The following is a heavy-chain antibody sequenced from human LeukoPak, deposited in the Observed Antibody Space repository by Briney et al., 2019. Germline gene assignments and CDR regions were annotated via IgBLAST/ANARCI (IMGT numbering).Heavy chain of an antibody. CDR2: VYYNGIT. D-gene: IGHD6-6*01. V-gene: IGHV4-39*01. Sequence: SETLSLTCTVSGGSISSGTFYWGWIRQPPGKGPEWIGSVYYNGITYYNPSLKSRVTMSVDTSRTQFSLKLNSVTAADTAVYYCARLETLAARRVDWGQGTPVTVSS. J-gene: IGHJ4*02. CDR1: GGSISSGTFY. CDR3: ARLETLAARRVD.